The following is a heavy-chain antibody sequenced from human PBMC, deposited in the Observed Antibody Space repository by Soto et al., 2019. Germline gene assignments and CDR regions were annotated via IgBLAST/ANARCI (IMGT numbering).Heavy chain of an antibody. V-gene: IGHV2-5*02. CDR1: GFSLTTDGVG. D-gene: IGHD3-10*01. J-gene: IGHJ4*02. CDR2: IYWDDDE. CDR3: AHSRNLITEDAQVGDFDY. Sequence: QITLKESGPTLVKPTQTLTLTCSFSGFSLTTDGVGVGWVRQPPGEALEWLSLIYWDDDERYSPSLKTRLTIPKDPSKNQVVLTMTNMDPVDTATYYCAHSRNLITEDAQVGDFDYWGQGILVTVSS.